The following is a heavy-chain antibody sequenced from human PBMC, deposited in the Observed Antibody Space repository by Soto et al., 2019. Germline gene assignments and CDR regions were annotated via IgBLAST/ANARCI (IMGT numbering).Heavy chain of an antibody. CDR1: GYTLTELS. CDR3: ATLSDSSNWFDP. CDR2: FDPEDGET. V-gene: IGHV1-24*01. D-gene: IGHD2-15*01. Sequence: ASVKVSCKVSGYTLTELSMHWVRQAPGKGLEWMGGFDPEDGETIYAQKFQGRVTMTEDTSTDTAYMELSSLRSEDTAAYYCATLSDSSNWFDPWGQGTLVTVSS. J-gene: IGHJ5*02.